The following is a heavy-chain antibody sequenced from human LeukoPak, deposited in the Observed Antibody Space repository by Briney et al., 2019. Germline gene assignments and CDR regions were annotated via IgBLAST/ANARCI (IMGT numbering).Heavy chain of an antibody. CDR3: ATDYGDYSAFDI. CDR1: GYTFTGYY. D-gene: IGHD4-17*01. J-gene: IGHJ3*02. Sequence: ASVKVSCKASGYTFTGYYMHWVRQAPGQGLEWMGWINPNSGGTNYAQKFQGRVTMTEDTSTDTAYMELSSLRSEDTAVYYCATDYGDYSAFDIWGQGTMVTVSS. CDR2: INPNSGGT. V-gene: IGHV1-2*02.